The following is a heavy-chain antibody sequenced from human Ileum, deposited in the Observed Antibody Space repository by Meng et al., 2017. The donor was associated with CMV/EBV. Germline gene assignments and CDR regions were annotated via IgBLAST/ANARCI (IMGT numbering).Heavy chain of an antibody. V-gene: IGHV3-30*02. CDR2: IRYDGSNK. D-gene: IGHD3-22*01. Sequence: GGSLKISCAASGFTFSSYGMHWVRQAPGKGLEWVAFIRYDGSNKYYADSVKGRFTISRDNSKNTLYLQMNSLRAEDTAVYYCAKDVGAMIVVRTYYYYYGMDVWGQGTTVTVSS. CDR3: AKDVGAMIVVRTYYYYYGMDV. CDR1: GFTFSSYG. J-gene: IGHJ6*02.